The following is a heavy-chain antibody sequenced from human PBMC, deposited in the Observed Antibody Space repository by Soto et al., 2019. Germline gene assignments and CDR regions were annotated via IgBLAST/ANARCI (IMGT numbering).Heavy chain of an antibody. Sequence: PSETLSLTCTFSGGSISSGDYYWSWIRQPPGKGLEWIGYIYYSGSTYYNPSLKSRVTISVDTSKNQFSLKLSSVTAADTAVYYCRAAVVDYDFWSGYQGPYYYYYGMDVWGQGTTVTVSS. V-gene: IGHV4-30-4*01. D-gene: IGHD3-3*01. CDR2: IYYSGST. CDR1: GGSISSGDYY. CDR3: RAAVVDYDFWSGYQGPYYYYYGMDV. J-gene: IGHJ6*02.